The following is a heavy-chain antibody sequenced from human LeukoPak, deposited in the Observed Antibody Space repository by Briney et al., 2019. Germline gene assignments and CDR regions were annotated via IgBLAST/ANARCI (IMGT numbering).Heavy chain of an antibody. Sequence: SETLSLTCTVSGGSISTYYWSWIRQPPGKGLEWIGYIYSSGSTNYNPSLMSRVTILLDMSENQFSLKLTSVTAADTAVYYCARASGSYKQVDYWGQGTLVTVSS. CDR2: IYSSGST. J-gene: IGHJ4*02. CDR3: ARASGSYKQVDY. CDR1: GGSISTYY. V-gene: IGHV4-59*01. D-gene: IGHD3-10*01.